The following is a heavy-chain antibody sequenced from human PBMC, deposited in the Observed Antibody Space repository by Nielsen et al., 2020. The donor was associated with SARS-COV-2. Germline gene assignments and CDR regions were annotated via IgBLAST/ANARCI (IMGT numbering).Heavy chain of an antibody. CDR2: IYYSGST. CDR3: ATDGFSFGTFDY. D-gene: IGHD1-1*01. CDR1: GGSVSSGSYY. V-gene: IGHV4-61*01. Sequence: SETLSLTCTVSGGSVSSGSYYWSWIRQPPGKGLEWIGYIYYSGSTNYNPSLKSRVTISVDTSKNQFSLKLSSVTAADTAVYYCATDGFSFGTFDYWGQGALVTVSS. J-gene: IGHJ4*02.